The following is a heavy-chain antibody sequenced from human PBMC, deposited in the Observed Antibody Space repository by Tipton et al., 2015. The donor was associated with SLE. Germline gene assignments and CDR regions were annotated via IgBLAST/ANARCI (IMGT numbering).Heavy chain of an antibody. CDR3: ARSQQRSCMDV. D-gene: IGHD6-13*01. CDR1: GGSISSCY. V-gene: IGHV4-59*01. J-gene: IGHJ6*04. Sequence: LRLSCTVSGGSISSCYWSWIRQPPGKGLEWIGYIYYSGSTNYNPSLKSRVTISVDTSKNQFSLKLSSVTAADTAVYYCARSQQRSCMDVWGKGTTVTVSP. CDR2: IYYSGST.